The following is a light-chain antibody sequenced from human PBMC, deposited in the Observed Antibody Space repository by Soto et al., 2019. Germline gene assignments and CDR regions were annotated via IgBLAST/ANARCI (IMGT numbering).Light chain of an antibody. CDR1: QSVGTF. CDR3: QQRGDWHT. V-gene: IGKV3-11*01. CDR2: GAS. Sequence: EIVLTQSPATLSLSPGESATLSCRASQSVGTFLAWYQQKPCQAPRLLVYGASNRATGIPAGLSGSGSGTDFILTISSLEPGDFAVYDCQQRGDWHTFGGGIKVEI. J-gene: IGKJ4*01.